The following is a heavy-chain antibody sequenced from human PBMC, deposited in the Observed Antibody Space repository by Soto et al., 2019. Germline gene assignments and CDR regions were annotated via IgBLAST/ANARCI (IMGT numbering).Heavy chain of an antibody. CDR1: GGTFSSYA. CDR3: ERNPYGGNGNWFDP. D-gene: IGHD2-15*01. CDR2: IIPISGTA. J-gene: IGHJ5*02. V-gene: IGHV1-69*01. Sequence: QVQLVQSGAEVKKPGSSVKVSCKASGGTFSSYAISWVRQAPGQGLEWMGGIIPISGTANYAQKFQGRVPISADESKSTAYMVLSRLRPEDTDVYYCERNPYGGNGNWFDPWGQGTLVTVSS.